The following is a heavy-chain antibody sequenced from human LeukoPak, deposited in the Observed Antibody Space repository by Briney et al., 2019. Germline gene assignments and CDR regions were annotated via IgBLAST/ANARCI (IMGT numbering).Heavy chain of an antibody. D-gene: IGHD6-19*01. CDR1: GFTFSSYA. J-gene: IGHJ6*03. CDR3: AKDPKGWLGKYHYYYMDV. V-gene: IGHV3-23*01. CDR2: ISGSGGST. Sequence: GGSLRLSCAASGFTFSSYAMSWVRQAPGKGLEWVSAISGSGGSTYYADSVKGRFTISRDNSKNTLYLQMNSLRAEDTAVYYCAKDPKGWLGKYHYYYMDVWGKGTTVTVSS.